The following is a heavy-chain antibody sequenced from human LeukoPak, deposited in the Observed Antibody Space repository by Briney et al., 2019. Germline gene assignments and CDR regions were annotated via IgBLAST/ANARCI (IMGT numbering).Heavy chain of an antibody. V-gene: IGHV4-4*07. D-gene: IGHD6-19*01. Sequence: PSETLSLTCTVSGGSISSYYWSWIRQPAGKGLEWIGRIYTSGSTNYNPSLKSRVAISVDKSKNQLSLKLSSVTAADTAVYYCARDGRYSSGRFDYWGQGTLVTVSS. CDR2: IYTSGST. CDR3: ARDGRYSSGRFDY. J-gene: IGHJ4*02. CDR1: GGSISSYY.